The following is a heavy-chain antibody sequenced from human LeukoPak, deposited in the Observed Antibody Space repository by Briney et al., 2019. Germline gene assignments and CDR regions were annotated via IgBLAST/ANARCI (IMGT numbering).Heavy chain of an antibody. V-gene: IGHV3-30*02. J-gene: IGHJ4*02. Sequence: GGSLRLSWQTSGFVFSKYGMHWVRQAPGKGLEWVAFVRYDGSNEYYADSVKGRFTISRDNSRNKLYLQMNSLRAEDTGVYSCAKDSNSGYVSVGPNYWGLGTLVTVSS. CDR1: GFVFSKYG. CDR2: VRYDGSNE. D-gene: IGHD5-12*01. CDR3: AKDSNSGYVSVGPNY.